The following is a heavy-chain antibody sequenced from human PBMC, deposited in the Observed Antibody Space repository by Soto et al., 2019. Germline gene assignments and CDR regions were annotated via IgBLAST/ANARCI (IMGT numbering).Heavy chain of an antibody. CDR3: ARQKGYCSSTSCHDAFDI. CDR2: INSANGNT. Sequence: ASVKVSCKASGYTFTSHAMHWVRQAPGQRLEWMGWINSANGNTKYSQKFQGRATITRDTSASTAYMELSSLRSEDTAIYYCARQKGYCSSTSCHDAFDIWGQGTMVTVSS. J-gene: IGHJ3*02. CDR1: GYTFTSHA. V-gene: IGHV1-3*01. D-gene: IGHD2-2*01.